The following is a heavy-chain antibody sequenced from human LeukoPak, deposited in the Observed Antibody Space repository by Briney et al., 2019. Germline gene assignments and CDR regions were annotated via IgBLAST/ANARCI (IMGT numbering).Heavy chain of an antibody. CDR2: INPSGGST. Sequence: GASVKVSCKASGYTFTSYYMHWVRQAPGQGLEWMGIINPSGGSTSYAQKFQGRVTMTRDTSTSTVYMELSSLRSEDTAVYYCASSIRYSSSWYGGDSSGPGDYWGQGTLVTVSS. CDR1: GYTFTSYY. D-gene: IGHD6-13*01. J-gene: IGHJ4*02. CDR3: ASSIRYSSSWYGGDSSGPGDY. V-gene: IGHV1-46*01.